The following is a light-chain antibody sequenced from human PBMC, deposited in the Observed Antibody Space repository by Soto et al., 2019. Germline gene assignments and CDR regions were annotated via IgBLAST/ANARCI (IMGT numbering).Light chain of an antibody. CDR3: QQYYTWPS. CDR1: QSVSPN. J-gene: IGKJ5*01. V-gene: IGKV3-15*01. CDR2: GAS. Sequence: EILMTQSPATLSVSPCERAILSCRASQSVSPNAAWYQQKPGQAPRLLIYGASTRATGIPGRFSGSGSGTEFTLTISSLESEDFAVYYCQQYYTWPSFGQGTRLEI.